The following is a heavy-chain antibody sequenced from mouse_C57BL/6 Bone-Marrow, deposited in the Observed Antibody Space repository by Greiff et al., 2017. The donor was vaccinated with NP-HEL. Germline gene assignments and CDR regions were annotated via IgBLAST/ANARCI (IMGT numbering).Heavy chain of an antibody. Sequence: VQLVESGAELARPGASVKLSCKASGYTFTSYGISWVKQRTGQGLEWIGEIYPRSGNTYYNEKFKGKATLTADKSSSTAYMELRSLTSEDSAVYFCARGEWTHYFDYWGQGTTLTVSS. CDR2: IYPRSGNT. CDR3: ARGEWTHYFDY. CDR1: GYTFTSYG. V-gene: IGHV1-81*01. J-gene: IGHJ2*01.